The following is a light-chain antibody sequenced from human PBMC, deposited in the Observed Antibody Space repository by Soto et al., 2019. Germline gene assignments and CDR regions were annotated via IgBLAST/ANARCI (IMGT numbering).Light chain of an antibody. CDR2: LNSDGSH. V-gene: IGLV4-69*01. J-gene: IGLJ3*02. CDR3: QTWGIGIDV. Sequence: QLVLTQSPSASASLGASVKLTCTVSSWNSSYAIAWHQQQPEQGTPYLMPLNSDGSHTKGDANPVCFSDSSSGAELYLSSSKLQDEAEDYYYSQTWGIGIDVFGGGTKVTVL. CDR1: SWNSSYA.